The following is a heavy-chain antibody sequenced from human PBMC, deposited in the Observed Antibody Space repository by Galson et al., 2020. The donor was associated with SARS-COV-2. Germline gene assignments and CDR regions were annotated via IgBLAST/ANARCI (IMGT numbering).Heavy chain of an antibody. J-gene: IGHJ4*02. Sequence: QLGESLKISCVASGFTFSSNWMSWVRQAPGKGLEWVANIKHDASDRYYEDSAKGRFTISRDNAKNSLYLQMDSLRVEDTAVYYCARVHHDHADYGAPNLDYWGQGTLVTVSP. CDR1: GFTFSSNW. CDR2: IKHDASDR. CDR3: ARVHHDHADYGAPNLDY. D-gene: IGHD4-17*01. V-gene: IGHV3-7*01.